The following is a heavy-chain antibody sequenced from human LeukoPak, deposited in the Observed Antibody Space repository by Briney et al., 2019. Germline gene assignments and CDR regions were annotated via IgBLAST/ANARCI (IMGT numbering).Heavy chain of an antibody. CDR2: ISGSGGST. J-gene: IGHJ4*02. V-gene: IGHV3-23*01. Sequence: GGSLRLSCAASGFTFSSYVMSWVRQAPGKGLEWVSAISGSGGSTYYADSVKGRFTISRDNSKNTLYLQMNSLRAEDTAVYYCAKALRGSGSYDDWGQGTLVTVSS. D-gene: IGHD3-10*01. CDR1: GFTFSSYV. CDR3: AKALRGSGSYDD.